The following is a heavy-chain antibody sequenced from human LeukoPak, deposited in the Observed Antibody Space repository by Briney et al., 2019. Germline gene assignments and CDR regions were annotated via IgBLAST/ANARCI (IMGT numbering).Heavy chain of an antibody. D-gene: IGHD2-15*01. V-gene: IGHV1-2*02. J-gene: IGHJ4*02. CDR2: INPNSGGT. CDR3: ARDLGIVVVVAATPGVDY. Sequence: ASVKVSCKASGNTFSGYYMHWVRRAPGQGLEWMGWINPNSGGTNYAQKFQGRVTMTRDTSTSTVYMELSSLRSEDTAVYYCARDLGIVVVVAATPGVDYWGQGTLVTVSS. CDR1: GNTFSGYY.